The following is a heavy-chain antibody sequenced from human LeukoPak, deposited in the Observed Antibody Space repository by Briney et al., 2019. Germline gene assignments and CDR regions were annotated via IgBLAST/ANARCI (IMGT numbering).Heavy chain of an antibody. D-gene: IGHD4-17*01. V-gene: IGHV3-7*03. J-gene: IGHJ4*02. CDR2: IKQDGSEK. CDR3: ARVGSSADGDYVGLGY. Sequence: GGSLRLSCAASGFTFSSYWMSWVRQAPGKGLEWAANIKQDGSEKYYVDSVKGRFTISRDNAKNSLYLQMNSLRAEDTAVYYCARVGSSADGDYVGLGYWGQGTLVTVSS. CDR1: GFTFSSYW.